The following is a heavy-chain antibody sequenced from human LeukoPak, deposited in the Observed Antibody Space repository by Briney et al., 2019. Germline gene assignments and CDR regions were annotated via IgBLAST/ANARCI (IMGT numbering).Heavy chain of an antibody. D-gene: IGHD6-19*01. J-gene: IGHJ4*02. V-gene: IGHV3-48*04. CDR1: GFTFSTYA. CDR2: ISSSSSTI. CDR3: AREDFNGWYKDYFDY. Sequence: PGGSLRLSCVGTGFTFSTYAMNWVRQAPGKGLEWVSYISSSSSTIYYADSVKGRFTISRDNAKNSLYLQMNSLRAEDTAVYYCAREDFNGWYKDYFDYWGQGTLVTVSS.